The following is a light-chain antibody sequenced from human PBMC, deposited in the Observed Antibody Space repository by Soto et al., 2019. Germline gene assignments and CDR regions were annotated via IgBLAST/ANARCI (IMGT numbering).Light chain of an antibody. J-gene: IGLJ3*02. Sequence: SYELTQPPSVSVSPGQTARITCSGDALPKQYAYWYQQKPGQAPVLVIYKDSERPSGIPERFSGSSSGTTVTLTISGVQAEDEADYYCQSADYSSSYGVFGGGTKVTVL. V-gene: IGLV3-25*02. CDR3: QSADYSSSYGV. CDR2: KDS. CDR1: ALPKQY.